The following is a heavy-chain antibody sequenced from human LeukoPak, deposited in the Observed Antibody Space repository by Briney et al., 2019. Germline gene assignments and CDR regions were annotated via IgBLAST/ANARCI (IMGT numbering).Heavy chain of an antibody. Sequence: ASVNVPCKASGYTFTSYGISWVRQAPGQGPEWMGWISAYNGNTNYAQKLQGRVTMTTDTSTSTAYMELRSLRSDDTAVYYCARGSRPTVTTYFQHWGQGTLVTVSS. CDR2: ISAYNGNT. J-gene: IGHJ1*01. D-gene: IGHD4-17*01. V-gene: IGHV1-18*01. CDR1: GYTFTSYG. CDR3: ARGSRPTVTTYFQH.